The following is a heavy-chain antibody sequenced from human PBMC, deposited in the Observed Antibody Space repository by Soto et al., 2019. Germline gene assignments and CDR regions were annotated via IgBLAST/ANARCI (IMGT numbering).Heavy chain of an antibody. CDR3: TTEVGATPFSPFDY. CDR2: IKSKTDGGTT. CDR1: GFTFSNPW. V-gene: IGHV3-15*07. D-gene: IGHD1-26*01. Sequence: EVQLVESGGGLVKPGGSLRLSCAASGFTFSNPWMNWVRQAPGKGLEWVGRIKSKTDGGTTDYAAPVKGRFTISRDDSKNTLYLQMNSLKTEDTAVYYCTTEVGATPFSPFDYWGQGTLVTVSS. J-gene: IGHJ4*02.